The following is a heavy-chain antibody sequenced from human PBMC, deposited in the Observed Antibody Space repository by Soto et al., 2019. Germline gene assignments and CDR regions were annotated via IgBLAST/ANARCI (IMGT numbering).Heavy chain of an antibody. J-gene: IGHJ4*02. V-gene: IGHV4-30-4*01. CDR1: GGSISSGDYY. CDR2: IYYSGST. Sequence: SETLSLTCTVSGGSISSGDYYWSWIRQPPGKGLEWIGYIYYSGSTYYNPSLKSRVTISVDTSKNQFSLKLSSVTAADTAVYYCARSGKGRVSYYYDSSGYYYFDYWGQGTLVTVS. CDR3: ARSGKGRVSYYYDSSGYYYFDY. D-gene: IGHD3-22*01.